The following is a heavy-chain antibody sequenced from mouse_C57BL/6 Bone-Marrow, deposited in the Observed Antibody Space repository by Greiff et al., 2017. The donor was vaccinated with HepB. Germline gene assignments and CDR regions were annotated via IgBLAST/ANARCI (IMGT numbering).Heavy chain of an antibody. J-gene: IGHJ1*03. Sequence: VQLQQPGAELVRPGTSVKMSCKASGYTFTNYWIGWAKQRPGHGLEWIGDIYPGGGYTNYNEKFKGKATLTADKSSSTAYMQFSSLTSEDSAIYYCARETGLWYFDVWGTGTTVTVSS. V-gene: IGHV1-63*01. CDR1: GYTFTNYW. CDR2: IYPGGGYT. CDR3: ARETGLWYFDV. D-gene: IGHD3-3*01.